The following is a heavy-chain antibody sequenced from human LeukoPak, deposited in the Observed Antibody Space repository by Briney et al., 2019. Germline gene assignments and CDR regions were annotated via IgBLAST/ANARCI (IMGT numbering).Heavy chain of an antibody. J-gene: IGHJ4*02. Sequence: PSETLSLTCTVSGGSISSYYWSWIRQPPGKGLEWIGYIYDSGSTNYEPSLKSRVTISVDTSKNQFSLKLSSVTAADTALYYCARARYSSSPFWGQGTLVTVSS. V-gene: IGHV4-59*01. D-gene: IGHD6-6*01. CDR3: ARARYSSSPF. CDR1: GGSISSYY. CDR2: IYDSGST.